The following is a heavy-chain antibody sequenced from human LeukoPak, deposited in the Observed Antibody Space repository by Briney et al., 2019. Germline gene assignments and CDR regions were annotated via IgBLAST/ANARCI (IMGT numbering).Heavy chain of an antibody. D-gene: IGHD3-22*01. J-gene: IGHJ3*02. Sequence: SETLSLTCAVYGVSFSGYYWSWLRQPPGKGLEWIGEINHSGSTNYNPSLKSRVTISVDTSKNQFSLKLSSVTAADTAVYYCARGSGGYYYDSSGYETFDIWGQGTMVTVSS. CDR3: ARGSGGYYYDSSGYETFDI. V-gene: IGHV4-34*01. CDR2: INHSGST. CDR1: GVSFSGYY.